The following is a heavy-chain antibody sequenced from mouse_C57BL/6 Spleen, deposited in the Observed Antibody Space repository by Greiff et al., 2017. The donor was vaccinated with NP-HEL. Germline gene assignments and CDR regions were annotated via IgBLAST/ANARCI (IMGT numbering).Heavy chain of an antibody. D-gene: IGHD1-1*02. CDR1: GYTFTSYW. CDR3: AREKVEYFDV. J-gene: IGHJ1*03. Sequence: QVQLKQPGAELVRPGTSVKLSCKASGYTFTSYWMHWVKQRPGQGLEWIGVIDPSDSYTTYNQKFKGKATLTVDTSSSTAYMQLSSLTSEDSAVYYCAREKVEYFDVWGTGTTVTVSS. CDR2: IDPSDSYT. V-gene: IGHV1-59*01.